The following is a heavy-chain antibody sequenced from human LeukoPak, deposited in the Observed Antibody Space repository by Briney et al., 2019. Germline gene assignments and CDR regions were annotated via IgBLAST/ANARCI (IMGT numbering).Heavy chain of an antibody. Sequence: GGSLRLSCAASGFTVSSNYMSWVRQAPGKGLEWVSVIYSGGSTYYADSVKGRFTISRDNSKHTLYLQMNSLRAEDTAVYYCARGKGWLILDYWGQGTLVTVSS. CDR2: IYSGGST. D-gene: IGHD3-22*01. V-gene: IGHV3-53*01. CDR3: ARGKGWLILDY. CDR1: GFTVSSNY. J-gene: IGHJ4*02.